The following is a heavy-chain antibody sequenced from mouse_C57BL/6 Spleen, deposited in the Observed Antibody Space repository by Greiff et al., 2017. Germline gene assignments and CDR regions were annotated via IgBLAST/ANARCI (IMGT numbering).Heavy chain of an antibody. CDR2: IVPSDSYT. CDR1: GYTFTSYW. V-gene: IGHV1-59*01. CDR3: ARRGNEGFAY. J-gene: IGHJ3*01. Sequence: QVQLQQPGAELVRPGTSVKLSCKASGYTFTSYWLHWVKQRPGQGLEWIGVIVPSDSYTNYNQKFKGKATLTVDTSSSTAYMQLSSLTSEDSAVYYCARRGNEGFAYWGQGTLVTVSA. D-gene: IGHD2-1*01.